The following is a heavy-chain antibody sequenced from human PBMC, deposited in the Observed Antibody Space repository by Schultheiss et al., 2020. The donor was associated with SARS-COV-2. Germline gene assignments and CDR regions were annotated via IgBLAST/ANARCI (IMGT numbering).Heavy chain of an antibody. V-gene: IGHV4-61*01. D-gene: IGHD4-23*01. Sequence: TLSLTCTVSGGSVSSGSYYWSWIRQPPGKGLEWIGYIYYSGSTNYNPSLKSRVTISVDTSKNQFSLKLSSVTAADTAVYYCARAIGGNGNNWFDPWGQGTLVTVSS. CDR3: ARAIGGNGNNWFDP. CDR2: IYYSGST. J-gene: IGHJ5*02. CDR1: GGSVSSGSYY.